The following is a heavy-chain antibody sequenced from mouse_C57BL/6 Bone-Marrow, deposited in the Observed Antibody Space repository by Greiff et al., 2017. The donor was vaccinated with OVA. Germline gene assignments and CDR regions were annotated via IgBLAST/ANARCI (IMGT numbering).Heavy chain of an antibody. CDR1: GFTIKNTY. J-gene: IGHJ2*01. V-gene: IGHV14-3*01. Sequence: EVQLQQSVAELVRPGASVKLSCTASGFTIKNTYMHWVKQRPEQGLEWIGRIDPANGNTKYAPKFQGKATITADTSSNTAYLQLSSLTSEDTAIYCCAKYYGSSYVDYWGQGTTLTVSS. CDR2: IDPANGNT. CDR3: AKYYGSSYVDY. D-gene: IGHD1-1*01.